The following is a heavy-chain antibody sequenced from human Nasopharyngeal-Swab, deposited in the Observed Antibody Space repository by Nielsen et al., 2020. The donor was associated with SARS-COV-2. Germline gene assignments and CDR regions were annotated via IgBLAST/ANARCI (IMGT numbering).Heavy chain of an antibody. CDR1: GFTFDDYG. CDR3: ARDYYDSSGSAKVNDY. CDR2: INWNGGST. V-gene: IGHV3-20*04. Sequence: GGSLRLSCAASGFTFDDYGMSWVRQAPGKGLEWVSGINWNGGSTGYADSVKGRFTISRDNAKNSLYLQMNSLRAEDTALYYCARDYYDSSGSAKVNDYWGQGTLVTV. D-gene: IGHD3-22*01. J-gene: IGHJ4*02.